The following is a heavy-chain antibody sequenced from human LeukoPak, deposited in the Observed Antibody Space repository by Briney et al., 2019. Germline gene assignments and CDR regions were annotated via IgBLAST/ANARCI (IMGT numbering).Heavy chain of an antibody. Sequence: SETLSLTCTVSGRSISRSSYYWGWIRQPPGKGLEWIGSMYYSGSTYYNPSLKSRVTISVDTSKNQFSLKLSSVTAADTAVYYCARHVVGATVYYFVYWGQGTLVTVSS. V-gene: IGHV4-39*01. CDR2: MYYSGST. CDR1: GRSISRSSYY. J-gene: IGHJ4*02. CDR3: ARHVVGATVYYFVY. D-gene: IGHD1-26*01.